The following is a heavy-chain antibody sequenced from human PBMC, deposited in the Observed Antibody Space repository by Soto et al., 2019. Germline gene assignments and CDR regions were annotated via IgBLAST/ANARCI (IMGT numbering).Heavy chain of an antibody. Sequence: QVQLVQSGAEVKKPGASVKVSCKASGYTFTSYGISWVRQAPGQGLEWMGWISAYNGNTNYAQKLQGRVTMTTDTSTSTADMELRSLRSDDTAVYYCARDATDYDILTGYLDIDYWGQGTLVTVSS. D-gene: IGHD3-9*01. CDR2: ISAYNGNT. J-gene: IGHJ4*02. CDR1: GYTFTSYG. V-gene: IGHV1-18*01. CDR3: ARDATDYDILTGYLDIDY.